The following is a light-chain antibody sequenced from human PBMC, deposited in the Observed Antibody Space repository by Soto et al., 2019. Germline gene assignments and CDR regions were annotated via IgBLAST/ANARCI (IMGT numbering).Light chain of an antibody. Sequence: DILMTQSPSSLSAVVGDRVTITCRASRGIGDRLAWFRQKPGKAPQFLIQAASNLQSGVPSRFSGSGSGTEFILSINGLQPEDIATYYCLQVSSFPRTFGQGTQVDIK. J-gene: IGKJ1*01. CDR1: RGIGDR. CDR2: AAS. V-gene: IGKV1-12*01. CDR3: LQVSSFPRT.